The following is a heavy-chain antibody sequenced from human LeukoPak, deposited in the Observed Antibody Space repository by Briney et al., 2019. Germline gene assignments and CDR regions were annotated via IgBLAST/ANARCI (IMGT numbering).Heavy chain of an antibody. D-gene: IGHD4-17*01. V-gene: IGHV4-4*02. CDR1: GGSISGTNW. CDR2: IHHSGRT. J-gene: IGHJ4*02. CDR3: ARHGDCYFDY. Sequence: SETLSLTCAVSGGSISGTNWWSCVRQPPWKGLEWIGEIHHSGRTNHNPSLKSRVTISVDKSKNQFSLELRSVTAADTAVYYCARHGDCYFDYWGQGILVTVPA.